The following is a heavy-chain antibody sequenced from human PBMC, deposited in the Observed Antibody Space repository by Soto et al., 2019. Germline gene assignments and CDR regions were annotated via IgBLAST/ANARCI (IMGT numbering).Heavy chain of an antibody. CDR2: IYYSGST. Sequence: SETLSLTCTVSGGSISSSSYYWGWIRQPPGKGLEWIGSIYYSGSTYYNPSLKSRVTISVDKSKNQFSLKLSSVTAADTAVYYCARVWGYYFDDWGQGTRVTVSS. CDR1: GGSISSSSYY. CDR3: ARVWGYYFDD. D-gene: IGHD7-27*01. J-gene: IGHJ4*02. V-gene: IGHV4-39*07.